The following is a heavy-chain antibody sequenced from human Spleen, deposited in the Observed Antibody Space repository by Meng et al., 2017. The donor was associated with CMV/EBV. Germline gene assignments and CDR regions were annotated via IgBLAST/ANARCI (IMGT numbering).Heavy chain of an antibody. J-gene: IGHJ3*02. CDR2: ISSSSSYI. Sequence: GESLKISCAASGFTFSSYSMNWVRQAPGKGLEWVSSISSSSSYIYYADSVKGRFTISRDNAKNSLYLQMNSLRAEDTAVYYCARGSPYDFWSGYYTGHAFDIWGQGTMVTVSS. D-gene: IGHD3-3*01. V-gene: IGHV3-21*01. CDR1: GFTFSSYS. CDR3: ARGSPYDFWSGYYTGHAFDI.